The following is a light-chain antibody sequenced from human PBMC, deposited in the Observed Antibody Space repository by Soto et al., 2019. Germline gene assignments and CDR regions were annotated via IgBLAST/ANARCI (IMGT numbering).Light chain of an antibody. CDR2: RNS. CDR1: TSNIGSNA. J-gene: IGLJ2*01. Sequence: QSVMTQPPSASGTPGQRVTISCSGSTSNIGSNAVNWYQHIPGTAPKLLIFRNSQRPTGVPDRFSGSKTDTSASMAISGLQSEDEADYYCAAWDGSLSVVLFGGGTKLTVL. CDR3: AAWDGSLSVVL. V-gene: IGLV1-44*01.